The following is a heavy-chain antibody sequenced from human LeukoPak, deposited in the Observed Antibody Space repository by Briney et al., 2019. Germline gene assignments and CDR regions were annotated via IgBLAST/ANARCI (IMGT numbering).Heavy chain of an antibody. CDR1: GFTFDDYA. CDR2: ISWNSGSI. Sequence: GGSLRLSCAASGFTFDDYAMHWVRQAPGKGLEWVSGISWNSGSIGYADSVKGRFTISRDNAKNSLYLQMNSLRAEDTAVYYCAKDRPNCSSTSCYQPYYYMDVWGKGTTVTVSS. J-gene: IGHJ6*03. V-gene: IGHV3-9*01. D-gene: IGHD2-2*01. CDR3: AKDRPNCSSTSCYQPYYYMDV.